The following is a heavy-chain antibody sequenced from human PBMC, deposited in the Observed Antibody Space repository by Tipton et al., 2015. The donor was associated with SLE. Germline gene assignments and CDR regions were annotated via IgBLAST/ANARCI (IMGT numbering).Heavy chain of an antibody. CDR3: ARYGSGPEMDV. CDR1: GGSISNYY. Sequence: TLSLTCTVSGGSISNYYWSWIRQPPGKGLEWIGYIYYSGSTNYNPSLKSRVTISVDTSKNQFSLKLSSVTAADTAVYYCARYGSGPEMDVWGKGTTVTVSS. J-gene: IGHJ6*04. D-gene: IGHD6-19*01. V-gene: IGHV4-59*01. CDR2: IYYSGST.